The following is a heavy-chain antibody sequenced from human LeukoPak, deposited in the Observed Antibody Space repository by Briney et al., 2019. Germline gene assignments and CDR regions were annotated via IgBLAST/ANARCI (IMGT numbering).Heavy chain of an antibody. CDR3: ARLYDYVWGSYRRGFDY. J-gene: IGHJ4*02. CDR2: INHSGST. Sequence: SETLSLTCTVSGYSISSGYYWGWIRQPPGKGLEWIGSINHSGSTNYNPSLKSRVTISVDTSKNQFSLKLSSVTAADTAVYYCARLYDYVWGSYRRGFDYWGQGTLVTVSS. V-gene: IGHV4-38-2*02. CDR1: GYSISSGYY. D-gene: IGHD3-16*02.